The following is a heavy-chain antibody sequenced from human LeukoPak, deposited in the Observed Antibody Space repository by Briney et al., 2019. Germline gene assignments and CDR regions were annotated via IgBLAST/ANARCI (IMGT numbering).Heavy chain of an antibody. D-gene: IGHD6-13*01. CDR3: ARGRIAAAGLEFDY. CDR1: GYTFTVYY. V-gene: IGHV1-2*02. CDR2: INPNSGGT. Sequence: ASVKVSCKASGYTFTVYYMHWVRQAPGQGLEWMGWINPNSGGTNYAQKFQGRVTMTRDTSISTAYMELSRLRSDDTAVYYCARGRIAAAGLEFDYWGQGTLVTVSS. J-gene: IGHJ4*02.